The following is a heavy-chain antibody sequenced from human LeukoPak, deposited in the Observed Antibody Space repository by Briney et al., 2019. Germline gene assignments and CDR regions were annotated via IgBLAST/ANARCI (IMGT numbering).Heavy chain of an antibody. V-gene: IGHV3-30-3*01. CDR3: AKGPIVVPAAIQDYYYGMDV. Sequence: PGGSLRLSCAASGFTFSSYAMHWVRQAPGKGLEWVAVISYDGSNKYYADSVKGRFTISRDNSKNTLYLQMNSLRAEDTAVYYCAKGPIVVPAAIQDYYYGMDVWGQGTTVTVSS. J-gene: IGHJ6*02. CDR1: GFTFSSYA. CDR2: ISYDGSNK. D-gene: IGHD2-2*02.